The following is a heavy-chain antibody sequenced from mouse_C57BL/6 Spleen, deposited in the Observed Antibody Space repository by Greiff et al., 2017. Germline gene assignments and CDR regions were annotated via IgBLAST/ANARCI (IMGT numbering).Heavy chain of an antibody. D-gene: IGHD1-1*01. Sequence: QVQLKESGAELARPGASVKLSCKASGYTFTSYGISWVKQRTGQGLEWIGEIYPRSGNTYYNEKFKGKATLTADKSSSTAYMELRSLTSEDSAVYFCARGTTVVAPLDYWGQGTTLTVSS. CDR3: ARGTTVVAPLDY. V-gene: IGHV1-81*01. CDR2: IYPRSGNT. J-gene: IGHJ2*01. CDR1: GYTFTSYG.